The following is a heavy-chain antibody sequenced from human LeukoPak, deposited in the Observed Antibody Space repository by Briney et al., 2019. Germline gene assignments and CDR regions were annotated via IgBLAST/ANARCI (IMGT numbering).Heavy chain of an antibody. CDR2: ISTSGST. V-gene: IGHV4-4*07. D-gene: IGHD3-10*01. CDR1: GGFISTDY. CDR3: ARGGNYGTP. Sequence: SQTLSLTCTLSGGFISTDYWSWIRQPAGKGLEWIGRISTSGSTNYNPSLKSRVTMSVDTSKNQFSLKLSSVTAADTAVYYSARGGNYGTPWGQGTLVTVSS. J-gene: IGHJ5*02.